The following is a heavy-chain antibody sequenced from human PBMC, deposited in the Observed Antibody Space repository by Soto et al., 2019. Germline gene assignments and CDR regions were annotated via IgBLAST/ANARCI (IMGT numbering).Heavy chain of an antibody. Sequence: LWWVRQAPGQGLEWMGWISAYNGNTNYAQKLQGRVTMTTDTSTSTAYMELRSLRSDDTAVYYCARLYSSGWFRFDPWGQGTLVTVSS. CDR3: ARLYSSGWFRFDP. CDR2: ISAYNGNT. D-gene: IGHD6-19*01. V-gene: IGHV1-18*01. J-gene: IGHJ5*02.